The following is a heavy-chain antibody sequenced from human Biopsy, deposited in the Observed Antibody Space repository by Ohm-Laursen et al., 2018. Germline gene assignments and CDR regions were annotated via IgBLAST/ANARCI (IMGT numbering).Heavy chain of an antibody. J-gene: IGHJ2*01. CDR2: IYYSGTT. CDR3: ARRPYGGTRYWYFDL. CDR1: GGSFSGYY. V-gene: IGHV4-31*01. D-gene: IGHD4-23*01. Sequence: SETLSLTCTVYGGSFSGYYWSWIRQHPGKGLEWIGYIYYSGTTYYNPSLKSLVTISVDTSKNQFSLKLNSVTAADTAVYYCARRPYGGTRYWYFDLWGRGTLVTVSS.